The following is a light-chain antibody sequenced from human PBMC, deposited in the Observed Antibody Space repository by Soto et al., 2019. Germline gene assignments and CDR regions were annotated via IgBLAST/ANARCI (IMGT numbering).Light chain of an antibody. CDR1: SSDVGDYDF. J-gene: IGLJ3*02. CDR2: DVS. Sequence: QSALTQPPSVSGSPGQSVTISCTGTSSDVGDYDFVSWYHQHPGKVPKVIIYDVSERPSGVPDRFSGSKSGNTASLIISGLQAEDEAVYYCCSYAGGHTWVFGGGTELTVL. V-gene: IGLV2-11*01. CDR3: CSYAGGHTWV.